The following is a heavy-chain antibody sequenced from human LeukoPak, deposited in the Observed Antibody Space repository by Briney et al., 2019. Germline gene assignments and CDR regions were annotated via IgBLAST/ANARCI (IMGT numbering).Heavy chain of an antibody. CDR1: GFTFSSYS. Sequence: TGGSLRLSCAASGFTFSSYSMNWVRQAPGKGLEWVSYISSSSSTIYYADSVKGRFTISRDNDKNSLYLQMNNLRAEDTAVYYCARDLWDGYNAYYYYMDVWGRGTTVTVSS. CDR2: ISSSSSTI. D-gene: IGHD5-24*01. J-gene: IGHJ6*03. CDR3: ARDLWDGYNAYYYYMDV. V-gene: IGHV3-48*01.